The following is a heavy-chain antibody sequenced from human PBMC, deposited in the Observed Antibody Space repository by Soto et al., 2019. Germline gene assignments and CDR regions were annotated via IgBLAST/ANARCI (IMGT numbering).Heavy chain of an antibody. D-gene: IGHD4-17*01. Sequence: SGGSLRLSCAASGFTFSTYHMNWVRRAPGEGLEWVSYIHSGGSRIYYADSVKGRFTISRDNAKNSLYLQMNSLRAEDTAVYYCARDGSTVTTNYHYAMDVWRQGTTVTVSS. V-gene: IGHV3-48*03. CDR2: IHSGGSRI. CDR3: ARDGSTVTTNYHYAMDV. J-gene: IGHJ6*02. CDR1: GFTFSTYH.